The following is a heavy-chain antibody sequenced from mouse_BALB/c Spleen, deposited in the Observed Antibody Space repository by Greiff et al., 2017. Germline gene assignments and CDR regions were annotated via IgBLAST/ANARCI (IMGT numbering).Heavy chain of an antibody. J-gene: IGHJ1*01. V-gene: IGHV2-6-7*01. D-gene: IGHD1-1*01. Sequence: VQLVESGPGLVAPSQSLSITCTVSGFSLTGYGVNWVRQPPGKGLEWLGMIWGDGSTDYNSALKSRLSISKDNSKSQVFLKMNSLQTDDTARYYCARTVVATDWYFDVWGAGTTVTVSS. CDR3: ARTVVATDWYFDV. CDR1: GFSLTGYG. CDR2: IWGDGST.